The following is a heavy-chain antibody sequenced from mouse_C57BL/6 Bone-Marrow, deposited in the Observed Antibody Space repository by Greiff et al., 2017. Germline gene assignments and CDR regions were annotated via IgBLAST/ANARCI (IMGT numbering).Heavy chain of an antibody. J-gene: IGHJ3*01. Sequence: VKVVESGPGLVAPSQSLSITCTVSGFSLTSYAISWVRQPPGKGLAWLGVIWTGGGTNYNSALKSRLSISKDNSKSQVFLKMNSLQTDDTARYYCATYSNYPAWFAYWGQGTLVTVSA. V-gene: IGHV2-9-1*01. CDR2: IWTGGGT. CDR1: GFSLTSYA. CDR3: ATYSNYPAWFAY. D-gene: IGHD2-5*01.